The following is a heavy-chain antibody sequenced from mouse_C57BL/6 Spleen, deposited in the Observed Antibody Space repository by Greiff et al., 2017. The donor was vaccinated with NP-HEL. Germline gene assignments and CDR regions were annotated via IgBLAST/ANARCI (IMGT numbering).Heavy chain of an antibody. Sequence: VQLQQSGAELVRPGSSVKLSCKASGYTFTSYWMHWVKQRPIQGLEWIGNIDPSDSETHYNQKFKDKATLTVDKSSSTAYMQLSSLTSEDSAVYYCARLNDGYYEAYWGQGTLVTVSA. CDR1: GYTFTSYW. V-gene: IGHV1-52*01. CDR2: IDPSDSET. D-gene: IGHD2-3*01. J-gene: IGHJ3*01. CDR3: ARLNDGYYEAY.